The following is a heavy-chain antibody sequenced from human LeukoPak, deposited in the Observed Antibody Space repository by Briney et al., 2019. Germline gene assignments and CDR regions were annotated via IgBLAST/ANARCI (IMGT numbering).Heavy chain of an antibody. D-gene: IGHD2-15*01. CDR2: INPNSGGT. CDR3: ATDPVGYCSANGCYSVDY. Sequence: GASVKVSCKASGYTFTGYYMHWVRQAPGQGLECMGWINPNSGGTNYAQKFQGRVTMTEDTSTDTAYMELSSLRSDDTAVYYCATDPVGYCSANGCYSVDYWGQGTLVTVSS. V-gene: IGHV1-2*02. CDR1: GYTFTGYY. J-gene: IGHJ4*02.